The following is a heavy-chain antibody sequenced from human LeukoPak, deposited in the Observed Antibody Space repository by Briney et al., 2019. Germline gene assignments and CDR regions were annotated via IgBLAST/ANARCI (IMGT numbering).Heavy chain of an antibody. Sequence: GGSLRLSCSASGFTFSSYAVHWVRQAPGKGLEYVSAISSNGGSTYYADSVKGRFTISRDNSKNTLYLQMSSLRAEDTAVYYCVKGPYYDILTGYSFDYWGQGTLVTVSS. V-gene: IGHV3-64D*06. D-gene: IGHD3-9*01. CDR3: VKGPYYDILTGYSFDY. CDR2: ISSNGGST. J-gene: IGHJ4*02. CDR1: GFTFSSYA.